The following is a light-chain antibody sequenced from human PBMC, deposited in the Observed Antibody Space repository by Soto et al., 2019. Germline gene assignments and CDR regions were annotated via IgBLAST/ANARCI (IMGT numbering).Light chain of an antibody. CDR2: DVS. J-gene: IGLJ2*01. CDR3: CSIAGSYPSV. CDR1: SSDVGTYNY. V-gene: IGLV2-11*01. Sequence: QSALTQPRSVSGSPGQSVTISCTGTSSDVGTYNYVSWYQQHPGKAPKLMIYDVSQRPSGVPDRFSGSKSGNTASLTISGLQAEDESDYFRCSIAGSYPSVFGGGTKLTVL.